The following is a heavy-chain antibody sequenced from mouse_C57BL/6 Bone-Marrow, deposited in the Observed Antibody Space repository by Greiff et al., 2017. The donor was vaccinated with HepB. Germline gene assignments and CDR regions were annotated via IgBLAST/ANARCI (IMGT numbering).Heavy chain of an antibody. Sequence: EVKLVESGGGLVQPGGSLKLSCAASGFTFSDYYMYWVRQTPEKRLEWVAYISNGGGSTYYPDTVKGRFTISRDNAKNTLYLQMSRLKSEDTAMYYCARQGYGYDGYFDVWGTGTTVTVSS. D-gene: IGHD2-2*01. CDR2: ISNGGGST. CDR3: ARQGYGYDGYFDV. J-gene: IGHJ1*03. V-gene: IGHV5-12*01. CDR1: GFTFSDYY.